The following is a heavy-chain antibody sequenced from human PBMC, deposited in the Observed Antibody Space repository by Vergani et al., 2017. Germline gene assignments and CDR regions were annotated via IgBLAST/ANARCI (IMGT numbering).Heavy chain of an antibody. Sequence: QVHLVESGGGVVQPGRSLRLSCVVSGFTSSYYGMHWVRQAPGNGLEWVAVISYDGTQKYYADSVKGRFTISRDNSKSTVYLQMNSLRTEDTAVYYCATKSCGTPGCQIVYFRAWGQGTLVTVSS. V-gene: IGHV3-30*03. CDR3: ATKSCGTPGCQIVYFRA. D-gene: IGHD1-1*01. CDR1: GFTSSYYG. J-gene: IGHJ1*01. CDR2: ISYDGTQK.